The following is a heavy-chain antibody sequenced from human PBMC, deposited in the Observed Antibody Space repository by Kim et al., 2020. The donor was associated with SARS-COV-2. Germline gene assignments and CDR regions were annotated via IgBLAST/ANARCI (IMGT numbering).Heavy chain of an antibody. V-gene: IGHV3-73*01. Sequence: GGSLRLSCGASGFTFSGSAMHWVRRAPGKGLEWVGRIRSEGNGYAKADSASGRGRFTISRDDSRNTAYLQMNSLKTEDTAVYYCTRGPGTALAFWVAFDSWGQGTLVAVSS. CDR2: IRSEGNGYAK. D-gene: IGHD1-1*01. CDR1: GFTFSGSA. J-gene: IGHJ3*02. CDR3: TRGPGTALAFWVAFDS.